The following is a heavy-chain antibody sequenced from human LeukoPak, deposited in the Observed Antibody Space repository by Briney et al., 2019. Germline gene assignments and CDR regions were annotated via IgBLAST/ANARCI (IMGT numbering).Heavy chain of an antibody. CDR2: IKQDGSEK. CDR3: ARDPPRTLYYFDY. J-gene: IGHJ4*02. Sequence: GGSLRLSCAASGFTFSSYSMNWVRQAPGKGLEWVANIKQDGSEKYYVDSVKGRFTISRDNAKNSLYLQMNSLRAEDTAVYYCARDPPRTLYYFDYWGQGTLVTVSS. CDR1: GFTFSSYS. V-gene: IGHV3-7*01. D-gene: IGHD3/OR15-3a*01.